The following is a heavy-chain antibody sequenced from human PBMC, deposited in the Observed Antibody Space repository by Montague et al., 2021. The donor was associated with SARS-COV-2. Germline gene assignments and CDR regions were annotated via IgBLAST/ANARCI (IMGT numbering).Heavy chain of an antibody. CDR1: GVSITSYY. CDR2: IYASGST. D-gene: IGHD3-16*01. CDR3: VRDGGNWYYFDY. J-gene: IGHJ4*02. Sequence: SETLSLTCSISGVSITSYYWNWVRQPAGKGLEWIGHIYASGSTNXSPSLKSRVRLSIDNPKNQFSLKLESLTAADTAVYYCVRDGGNWYYFDYWGQGALVTVSS. V-gene: IGHV4-4*07.